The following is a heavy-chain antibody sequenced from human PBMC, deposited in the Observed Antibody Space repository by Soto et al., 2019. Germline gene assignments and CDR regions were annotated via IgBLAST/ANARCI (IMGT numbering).Heavy chain of an antibody. CDR1: GFTFSSYA. CDR3: ARASAAVVSVAGMDV. Sequence: GGSLRLSCAASGFTFSSYAMSWVRQAPGKGLEWVSAISGSGGSTYYADSVKGRFTISRDNSKNTLYLQMNNLRAEDTAVYYCARASAAVVSVAGMDVWGQGTTVTVSS. D-gene: IGHD6-13*01. CDR2: ISGSGGST. V-gene: IGHV3-23*01. J-gene: IGHJ6*02.